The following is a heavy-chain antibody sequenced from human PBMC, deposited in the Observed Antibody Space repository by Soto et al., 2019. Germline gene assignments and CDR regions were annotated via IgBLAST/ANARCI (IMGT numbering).Heavy chain of an antibody. D-gene: IGHD5-12*01. J-gene: IGHJ5*02. CDR1: GGSISSGDYY. CDR2: IYYSGST. Sequence: PSETLSLTCTVSGGSISSGDYYWSWIRQPPGKGLEWIGYIYYSGSTHYNPSLKNRVSISVDTSKNQFSLKLSAVTAADTAVYYCARLNRRDGYNLWGQGTLVTVSS. V-gene: IGHV4-30-4*01. CDR3: ARLNRRDGYNL.